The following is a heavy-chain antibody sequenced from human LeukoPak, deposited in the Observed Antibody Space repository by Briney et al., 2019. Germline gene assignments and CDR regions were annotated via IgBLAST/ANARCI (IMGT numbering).Heavy chain of an antibody. V-gene: IGHV3-7*03. D-gene: IGHD6-13*01. CDR3: VKNSGWYCLDY. J-gene: IGHJ4*02. CDR2: INQNGGQS. CDR1: GFSFSNYW. Sequence: GGSLRLSCEASGFSFSNYWMTWVRQAPGKGLEWVADINQNGGQSYYVDSVKGRFTLSRDNAKNSLFLQLNSLRAEDTAVYYCVKNSGWYCLDYWGQGTLVTVSS.